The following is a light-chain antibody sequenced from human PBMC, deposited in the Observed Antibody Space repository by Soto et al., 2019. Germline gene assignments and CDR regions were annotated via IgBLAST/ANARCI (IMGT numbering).Light chain of an antibody. CDR1: QSVSSSN. J-gene: IGKJ3*01. Sequence: EIVLTQSPGTLSLSPGERATLSCRASQSVSSSNLAWYQQKPGQAPRLLIYGASSRATGIPDRFSGSGSGTDVTLTINRLEPEDVAVYYCQQYGSSPPLITFGPGTKVDIK. CDR2: GAS. V-gene: IGKV3-20*01. CDR3: QQYGSSPPLIT.